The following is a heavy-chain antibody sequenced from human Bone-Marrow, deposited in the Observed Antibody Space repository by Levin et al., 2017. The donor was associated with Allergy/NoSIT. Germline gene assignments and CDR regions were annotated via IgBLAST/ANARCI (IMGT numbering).Heavy chain of an antibody. V-gene: IGHV1-3*01. Sequence: NPGGSLRLSCMASGSTFTDYVIHWVRQAPGQSLEWMGWMNAANGNSKNPQKFQGRVTMTRDTSANTAYMELSSLTPEDTGLYYCARDDGSGSHYRAFDFWGQGSLVTVSS. CDR2: MNAANGNS. CDR1: GSTFTDYV. CDR3: ARDDGSGSHYRAFDF. J-gene: IGHJ4*02. D-gene: IGHD3-10*01.